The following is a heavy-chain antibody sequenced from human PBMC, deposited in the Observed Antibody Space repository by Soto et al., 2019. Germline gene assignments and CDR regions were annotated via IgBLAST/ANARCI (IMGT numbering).Heavy chain of an antibody. Sequence: QVQLQESGPGLVKPSETLSLTCTVSGGSVSSYYWSWIRQSPGKGLEWIGFIYYSGSTKYKPSLKTRVTISVDTSKIHCSLKVSSATAADTAVYYCARHSNRNYGLYYFDYWGLGALVTVSS. V-gene: IGHV4-59*08. CDR3: ARHSNRNYGLYYFDY. J-gene: IGHJ4*02. CDR1: GGSVSSYY. D-gene: IGHD4-4*01. CDR2: IYYSGST.